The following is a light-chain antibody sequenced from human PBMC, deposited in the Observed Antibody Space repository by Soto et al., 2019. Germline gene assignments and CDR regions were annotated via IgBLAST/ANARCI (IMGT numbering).Light chain of an antibody. Sequence: EIVLTQSPGTLSLSPGERATLSCRASQSVRGSQLAWYQQKPGQAPRLLIYGTSSRAPGIPDRFSGSGSGTDFTLTISRLEPEDFVVYCCQQYDSAPLTFGGGTRVEIK. CDR1: QSVRGSQ. V-gene: IGKV3-20*01. CDR2: GTS. CDR3: QQYDSAPLT. J-gene: IGKJ4*01.